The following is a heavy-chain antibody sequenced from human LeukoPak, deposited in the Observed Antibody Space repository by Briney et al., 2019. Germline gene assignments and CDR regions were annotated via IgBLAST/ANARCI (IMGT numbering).Heavy chain of an antibody. CDR1: GYTFTDYY. Sequence: ASVKVYCKASGYTFTDYYMHWVQQAPGKGLEWMGRVDPEDGETIYAEKFQGRVTITADTSTDTAYMELSSLRSEDTAVYYCATDPPYDFWSGIWDAFDIWGQGTMVTVSS. D-gene: IGHD3-3*01. CDR3: ATDPPYDFWSGIWDAFDI. CDR2: VDPEDGET. J-gene: IGHJ3*02. V-gene: IGHV1-69-2*01.